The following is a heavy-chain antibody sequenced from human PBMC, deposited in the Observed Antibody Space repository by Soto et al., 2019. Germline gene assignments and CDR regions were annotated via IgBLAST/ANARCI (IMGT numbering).Heavy chain of an antibody. CDR2: LSGGRADG. J-gene: IGHJ6*02. CDR3: AKWKRRLSTECYYGMDV. D-gene: IGHD1-1*01. Sequence: EVLLLESGGGLVQPGGSLRLSCVASGFTFSNYGFTWVRQVPGKGLEWVSLSGGRADGEYADTVKGRFTISRHTPKNTVLLAMIGLRVADTAVYFWAKWKRRLSTECYYGMDVGDQGTTVTGS. V-gene: IGHV3-23*01. CDR1: GFTFSNYG.